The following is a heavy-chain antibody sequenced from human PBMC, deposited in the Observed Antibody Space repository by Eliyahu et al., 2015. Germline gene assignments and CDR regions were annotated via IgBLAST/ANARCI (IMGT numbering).Heavy chain of an antibody. V-gene: IGHV1-18*01. D-gene: IGHD5-12*01. J-gene: IGHJ4*02. Sequence: QVQLVQSGAEVKKPGASVKVSCKASGYTFTSYGISWVRQAPGQGLEXMGWISAYNGNTNYAQKLQGRVTMTTDTSTSTAYMELRSLRSDDTAVYYCARALALGDIVATYYSWVDYWGQGTLVTVSS. CDR1: GYTFTSYG. CDR3: ARALALGDIVATYYSWVDY. CDR2: ISAYNGNT.